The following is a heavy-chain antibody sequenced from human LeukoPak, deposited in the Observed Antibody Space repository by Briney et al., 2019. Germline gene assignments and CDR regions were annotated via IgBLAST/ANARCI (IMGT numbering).Heavy chain of an antibody. CDR1: GFTFNTYA. CDR2: ISSSSSYI. J-gene: IGHJ6*02. CDR3: ARGTYSGYDSRIYFYYGMDV. D-gene: IGHD5-12*01. Sequence: GGSLTLSCAASGFTFNTYAMNWVRQAPGKGLEWVSSISSSSSYIFYADSVKGRFTISRDNAKNSLYLQMNSLRAEDTAVYYCARGTYSGYDSRIYFYYGMDVWGQGTTVTVSS. V-gene: IGHV3-21*01.